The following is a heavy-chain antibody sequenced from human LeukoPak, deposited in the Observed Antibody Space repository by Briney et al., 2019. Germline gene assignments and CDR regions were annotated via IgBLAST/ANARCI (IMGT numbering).Heavy chain of an antibody. Sequence: PGRSLRLSCAASGFTFSRYGFHWVRQAPGKGLEWVAVIWYDGSNKYYADYVKGRFTISRDNSKYTLFLQMNSLRVEDTAVYYCARALPNIFYYYGMDVWGQGTTVTVSS. D-gene: IGHD1/OR15-1a*01. J-gene: IGHJ6*02. CDR2: IWYDGSNK. V-gene: IGHV3-33*01. CDR3: ARALPNIFYYYGMDV. CDR1: GFTFSRYG.